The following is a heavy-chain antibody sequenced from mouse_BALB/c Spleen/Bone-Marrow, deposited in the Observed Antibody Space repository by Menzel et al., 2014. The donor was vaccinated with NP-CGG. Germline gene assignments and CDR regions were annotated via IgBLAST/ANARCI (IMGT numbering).Heavy chain of an antibody. J-gene: IGHJ4*01. CDR1: NYNITNYW. CDR2: IYPANSDT. Sequence: GASGKLSCAGNNYNITNYWMHYIKQRPGQGLEWIGTIYPANSDTNYNPNFKGKATITAVTSTTTAYLQLSSLTSEDTAFYYCARYYYGSSYAMDYWGQGTSANVSS. V-gene: IGHV1-5*01. CDR3: ARYYYGSSYAMDY. D-gene: IGHD1-1*01.